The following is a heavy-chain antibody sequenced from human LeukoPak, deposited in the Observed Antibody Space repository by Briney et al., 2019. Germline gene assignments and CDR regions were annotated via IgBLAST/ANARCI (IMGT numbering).Heavy chain of an antibody. CDR2: IYHSGST. Sequence: KPSETLSLTCAVSGYSISSGYYWGWIRQPPGKGLEWIGSIYHSGSTYYNPSLKSRVTISVDTSKNQFSLKLSSVTAADTAVYYCASAASRYYYSRQAAAAPDYWGQGTLVTVSS. CDR1: GYSISSGYY. D-gene: IGHD6-13*01. CDR3: ASAASRYYYSRQAAAAPDY. J-gene: IGHJ4*02. V-gene: IGHV4-38-2*01.